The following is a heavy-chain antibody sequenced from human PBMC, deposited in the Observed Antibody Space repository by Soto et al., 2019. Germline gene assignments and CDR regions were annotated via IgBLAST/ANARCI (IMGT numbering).Heavy chain of an antibody. Sequence: VQLVQSGAELKKPGASVSLSCKASGFTFTSYGIHWVRQAPGQRLEWTGWINAGNGNTKYSEKFQGRVTITRDTSASTAYLELSSLRSEDTAVYYCARDPNDSSAYYHHYYYGMDVWGQGTTVTVSS. V-gene: IGHV1-3*01. D-gene: IGHD3-22*01. J-gene: IGHJ6*02. CDR1: GFTFTSYG. CDR2: INAGNGNT. CDR3: ARDPNDSSAYYHHYYYGMDV.